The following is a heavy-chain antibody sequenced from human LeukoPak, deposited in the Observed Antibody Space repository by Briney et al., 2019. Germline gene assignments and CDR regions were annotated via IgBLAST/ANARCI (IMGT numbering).Heavy chain of an antibody. J-gene: IGHJ4*02. Sequence: SETLSLTCTVSGGSISTTTYYWGWIRQPPGKGLEWVGSMSHSGTTYYNPSLKSRITISVDTSKNQFSLKLSSVTAADTAVYYCASNYYTSSFDNWGQGALVTVS. V-gene: IGHV4-39*01. CDR3: ASNYYTSSFDN. CDR2: MSHSGTT. CDR1: GGSISTTTYY. D-gene: IGHD3-22*01.